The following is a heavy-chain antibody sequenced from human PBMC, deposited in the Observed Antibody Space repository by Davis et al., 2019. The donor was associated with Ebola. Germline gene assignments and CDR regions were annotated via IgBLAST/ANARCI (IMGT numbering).Heavy chain of an antibody. CDR1: GFTFSSYS. J-gene: IGHJ6*02. CDR2: ISSSSSYI. V-gene: IGHV3-21*01. Sequence: PGGSLRLSCAASGFTFSSYSMNWVRQAPGKGLEWVSSISSSSSYIYYADSVKGRFTISRDNAKNSVYLQMNSLRGEDTAVYYCARGLTMFGMVLDEDYYGMDVWGQGTTVTVSS. CDR3: ARGLTMFGMVLDEDYYGMDV. D-gene: IGHD3-3*01.